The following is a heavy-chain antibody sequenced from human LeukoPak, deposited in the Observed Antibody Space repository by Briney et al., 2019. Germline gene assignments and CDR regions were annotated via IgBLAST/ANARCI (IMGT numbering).Heavy chain of an antibody. CDR1: GFTSSSYS. CDR3: AKDPFGYYYGSGSFFDP. Sequence: PGGSLRLSCAASGFTSSSYSMNWVRQAPGKGLEWVSAISGSGGSTYYADSVKGRFTISRDNSKNTLYLQINSLRAEDTAVYYCAKDPFGYYYGSGSFFDPWGQGTLVTVSS. D-gene: IGHD3-10*01. CDR2: ISGSGGST. J-gene: IGHJ5*02. V-gene: IGHV3-23*01.